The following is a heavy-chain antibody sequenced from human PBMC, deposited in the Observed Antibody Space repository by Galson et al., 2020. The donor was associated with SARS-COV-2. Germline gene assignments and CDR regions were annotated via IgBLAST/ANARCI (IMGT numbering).Heavy chain of an antibody. Sequence: GGSLRLSCAASGLIFSDYGFHWVRQAPGKGLEWVAVISYDGTSALYAESVKGRFTISRDDSKNPLFLQMDTLGVEDTAVYHCAKASFYFDSTGFYPNWFDPWGPGTQVTVSS. CDR1: GLIFSDYG. CDR3: AKASFYFDSTGFYPNWFDP. J-gene: IGHJ5*02. V-gene: IGHV3-30*18. CDR2: ISYDGTSA. D-gene: IGHD3-22*01.